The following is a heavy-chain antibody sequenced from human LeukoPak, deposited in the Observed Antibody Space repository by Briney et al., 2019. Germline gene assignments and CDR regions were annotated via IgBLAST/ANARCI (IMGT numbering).Heavy chain of an antibody. Sequence: SGGSLRLSCAASGFTFSSYGMHWVRQAPGKGLEWVAVISYDGSNKYYADSVKGRFTISRDNSKNTLYLQMNSLRAEDTAVYYCAKEGYYYDSRGYNYYYGMDVWGHGTTVTVSS. V-gene: IGHV3-30*18. CDR1: GFTFSSYG. CDR2: ISYDGSNK. J-gene: IGHJ6*02. CDR3: AKEGYYYDSRGYNYYYGMDV. D-gene: IGHD3-22*01.